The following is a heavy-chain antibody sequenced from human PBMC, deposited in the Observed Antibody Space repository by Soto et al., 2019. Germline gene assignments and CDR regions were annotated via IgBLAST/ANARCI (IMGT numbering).Heavy chain of an antibody. D-gene: IGHD2-2*02. CDR2: IYYSGST. J-gene: IGHJ5*02. CDR1: GGSISSSGYY. Sequence: QVQLQESGPGLVKPSQTLSLTCTVSGGSISSSGYYWSWIRQHPGKGLEWIGHIYYSGSTYYNPSLKSRVTISVDTSKNQFALKLSSVTAADTAVYYCVRLRYCSSTNCHRFDPWGQGTLVTVSS. V-gene: IGHV4-31*03. CDR3: VRLRYCSSTNCHRFDP.